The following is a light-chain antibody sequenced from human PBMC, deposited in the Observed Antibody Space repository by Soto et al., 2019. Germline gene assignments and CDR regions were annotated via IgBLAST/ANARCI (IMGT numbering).Light chain of an antibody. J-gene: IGKJ5*01. CDR1: QSVSSN. V-gene: IGKV3D-15*01. CDR2: DAS. CDR3: QEYDGAPPVT. Sequence: EIVMTQSPSTLSVSPGERATLSCRASQSVSSNLAWYQQKPGQAPRLVIFDASTRATGIPERFSGSGSGTHFTLTITSLEPEDFAVYDCQEYDGAPPVTFGLGTRLEIK.